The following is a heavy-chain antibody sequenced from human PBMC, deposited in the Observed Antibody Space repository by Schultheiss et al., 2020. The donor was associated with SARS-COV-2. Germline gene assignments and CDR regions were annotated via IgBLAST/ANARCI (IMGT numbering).Heavy chain of an antibody. J-gene: IGHJ4*02. V-gene: IGHV4-61*01. CDR2: IDHSGGT. CDR1: GGSVSSGSDH. CDR3: ARPARVGPVAGTPHLYY. Sequence: SETLSLTCTVSGGSVSSGSDHWSWIRQPPGKGLEWIGEIDHSGGTNYNPSLKSRVTISVDTSKNQFSLKLSSVTAADTAVYYCARPARVGPVAGTPHLYYWGQGTLVTVSS. D-gene: IGHD6-19*01.